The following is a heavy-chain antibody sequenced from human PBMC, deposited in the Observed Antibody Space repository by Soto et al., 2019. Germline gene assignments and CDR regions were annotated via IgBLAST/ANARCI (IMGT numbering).Heavy chain of an antibody. CDR2: ITTGTGHT. D-gene: IGHD1-26*01. J-gene: IGHJ5*02. V-gene: IGHV1-3*04. CDR3: ARLSGLGARFWVGP. Sequence: QVHLVQSGAEVKTPGAAGKVSCKSSGYTFTSHNLHLVRQAPGQRLEWMGWITTGTGHTQYSERFQGRVTFSTYPAASTGYLEGSSLRYEESAVYYCARLSGLGARFWVGPWCQGTLVTVS. CDR1: GYTFTSHN.